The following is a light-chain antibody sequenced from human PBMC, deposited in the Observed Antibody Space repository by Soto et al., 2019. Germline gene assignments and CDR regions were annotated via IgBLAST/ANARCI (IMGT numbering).Light chain of an antibody. CDR3: QQYSSSPPST. Sequence: EIVLTQSPGTLSLSPGERATLSCRASQSVSSSYLAWYQQKPGQAPRLLIYGAASRATGIPDRFSGSGSGTDFTLTISRLEHQECSVYYCQQYSSSPPSTFGQGTRLEIK. CDR1: QSVSSSY. J-gene: IGKJ5*01. V-gene: IGKV3-20*01. CDR2: GAA.